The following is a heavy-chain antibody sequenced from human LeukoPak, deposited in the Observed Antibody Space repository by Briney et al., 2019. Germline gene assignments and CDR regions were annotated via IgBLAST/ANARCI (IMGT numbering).Heavy chain of an antibody. CDR1: GGSISSYY. J-gene: IGHJ6*03. D-gene: IGHD3-3*01. Sequence: SETLSLTCTVSGGSISSYYWSWILQPPGKGLEWIGYIYTSGSTNYNPSLKSRVTISVDTSKNQFSVKLSSVTASDTAVYYCARHGTYYDFWRGPYYYYYYMDVWGKGTTVTVSS. CDR2: IYTSGST. V-gene: IGHV4-4*09. CDR3: ARHGTYYDFWRGPYYYYYYMDV.